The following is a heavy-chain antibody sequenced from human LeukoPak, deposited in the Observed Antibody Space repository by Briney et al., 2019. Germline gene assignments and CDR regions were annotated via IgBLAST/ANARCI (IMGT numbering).Heavy chain of an antibody. J-gene: IGHJ4*02. Sequence: SETLSLTCTVSGYSISSGYYWGWIRQPPGKGLEWIGSIYHSGSTYYNPSLKSRVTISVDTSKNQLSLKLTSVTAADTAVYYCASDEEFSWFFNWGQGTLVTVSS. CDR3: ASDEEFSWFFN. V-gene: IGHV4-38-2*02. CDR2: IYHSGST. CDR1: GYSISSGYY. D-gene: IGHD3-10*01.